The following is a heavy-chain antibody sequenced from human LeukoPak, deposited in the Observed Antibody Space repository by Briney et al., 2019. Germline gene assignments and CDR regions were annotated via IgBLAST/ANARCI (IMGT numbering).Heavy chain of an antibody. Sequence: GESLQISCKGSGYSFTSYWIGWVRQMPGKGLEWMGIIYPGDSDTRYSPSFQGQVTISADKSISTAYLQWSSLKASDTAMYYRARASSSWFPYYYGMDVWGQGTTVTVSS. CDR3: ARASSSWFPYYYGMDV. V-gene: IGHV5-51*01. CDR1: GYSFTSYW. CDR2: IYPGDSDT. J-gene: IGHJ6*02. D-gene: IGHD6-13*01.